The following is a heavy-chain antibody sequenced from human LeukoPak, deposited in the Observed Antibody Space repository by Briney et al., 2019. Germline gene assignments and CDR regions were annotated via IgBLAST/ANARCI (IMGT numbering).Heavy chain of an antibody. CDR1: GGSISSYY. J-gene: IGHJ5*02. V-gene: IGHV4-4*07. CDR3: ARSSSSWYGQNWFDP. Sequence: SETLSHTCTVSGGSISSYYWSWIRQPAGKGLEWIGRIYTSGSTNYNPSLKSRVTMSVDTSKNQFSLKLSSVTAADTAVYYCARSSSSWYGQNWFDPWGQGTLVTVSS. CDR2: IYTSGST. D-gene: IGHD6-13*01.